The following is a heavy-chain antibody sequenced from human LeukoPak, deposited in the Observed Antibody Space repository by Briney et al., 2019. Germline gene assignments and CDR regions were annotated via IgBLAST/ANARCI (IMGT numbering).Heavy chain of an antibody. CDR2: ISGGGERA. J-gene: IGHJ5*02. Sequence: GGSLRLSCAASGILFSNTAMNWARQSPGRGLEWVSAISGGGERAFYADSVKGRFTISRDSSKNILYLQMNSLTADDTAIYYCGKDGGQYSSGPEFDPRGQGALVTVSS. D-gene: IGHD6-19*01. CDR1: GILFSNTA. CDR3: GKDGGQYSSGPEFDP. V-gene: IGHV3-23*01.